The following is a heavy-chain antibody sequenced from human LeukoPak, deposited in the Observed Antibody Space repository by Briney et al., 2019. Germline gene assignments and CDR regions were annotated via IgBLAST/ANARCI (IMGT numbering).Heavy chain of an antibody. J-gene: IGHJ6*02. D-gene: IGHD5-18*01. Sequence: PGGSLRLSCAASEFTFGAYGLHWVRQAPGKGLEWVAIISYDGSKKFYADSVKGRFTISRDNSKNMWYLQMSSQTIEDTAVYYCAKDRDTAVVYFYYGMGVWGQGTTVIVSS. CDR1: EFTFGAYG. CDR3: AKDRDTAVVYFYYGMGV. V-gene: IGHV3-30*18. CDR2: ISYDGSKK.